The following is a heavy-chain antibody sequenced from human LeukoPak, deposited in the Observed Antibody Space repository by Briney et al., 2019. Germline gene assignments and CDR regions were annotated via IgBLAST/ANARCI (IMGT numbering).Heavy chain of an antibody. CDR3: TTLGLFDY. V-gene: IGHV3-15*01. CDR2: IKSNTDGGTV. CDR1: GFTFNSAW. J-gene: IGHJ4*02. Sequence: GGSLRLSCAASGFTFNSAWMHWVRQAPGKGLEWIGRIKSNTDGGTVDYAAPVKGRFIISRDDSKSTLYLQMSSLRPEDTSIYYCTTLGLFDYWGQGALVSVSS.